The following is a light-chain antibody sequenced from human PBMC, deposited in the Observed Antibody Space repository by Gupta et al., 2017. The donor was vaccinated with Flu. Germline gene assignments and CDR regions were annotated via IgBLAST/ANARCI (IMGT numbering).Light chain of an antibody. CDR2: GAS. CDR1: QDISNN. Sequence: DMQMTQSLSSLSASVGDRVTITCQVSQDISNNLNWYLQRSGKAPKLLVSGASDLETGVPSRFTGSGSGTHFTLLISSLQPEDFARVYCQKYGTLVFLTFGGGTKVDIK. CDR3: QKYGTLVFLT. V-gene: IGKV1-33*01. J-gene: IGKJ4*01.